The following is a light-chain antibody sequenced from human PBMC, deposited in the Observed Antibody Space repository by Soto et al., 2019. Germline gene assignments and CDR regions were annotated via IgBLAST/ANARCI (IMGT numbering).Light chain of an antibody. CDR2: AAS. CDR3: QQLISYHLN. J-gene: IGKJ4*01. V-gene: IGKV1-9*01. CDR1: QVISSY. Sequence: DIQWTQSPSFLSSSVGDRVTITCLSSQVISSYLAWYQQKPVKAPKLLIYAASTLQSGVPSRFSGSGSGTEFTLTLSSLQPEDCATYYCQQLISYHLNFGGGTRWISN.